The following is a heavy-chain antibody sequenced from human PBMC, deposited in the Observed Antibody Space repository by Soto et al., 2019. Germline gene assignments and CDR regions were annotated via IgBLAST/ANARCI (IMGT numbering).Heavy chain of an antibody. CDR2: IYYSGST. V-gene: IGHV4-31*03. CDR1: GGSISSGGYY. Sequence: TLSLTCTVSGGSISSGGYYWSWIRQHPGKGLEWIGYIYYSGSTYYNPSLKSRVTISVDTSKNQFSLKLSSVTAADTAVYYCARVYCSGGSCYSIDYWGQGTLVTVSS. J-gene: IGHJ4*02. D-gene: IGHD2-15*01. CDR3: ARVYCSGGSCYSIDY.